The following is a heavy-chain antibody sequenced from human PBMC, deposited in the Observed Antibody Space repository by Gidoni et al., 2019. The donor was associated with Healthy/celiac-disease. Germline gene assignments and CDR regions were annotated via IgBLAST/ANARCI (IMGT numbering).Heavy chain of an antibody. V-gene: IGHV3-30*18. J-gene: IGHJ4*02. Sequence: QVQLVESGGGVVQPGRSLRLSCAASVFTFSTYGMHWVRQAPGKGLGWVAVISYDGSNKYYADSVKGRFTISRDNSKNTLYLQMNSLRAEDTAVYYCAKDLVATVTTGGWYFDYWGQGTLVTVSS. CDR1: VFTFSTYG. CDR2: ISYDGSNK. CDR3: AKDLVATVTTGGWYFDY. D-gene: IGHD4-17*01.